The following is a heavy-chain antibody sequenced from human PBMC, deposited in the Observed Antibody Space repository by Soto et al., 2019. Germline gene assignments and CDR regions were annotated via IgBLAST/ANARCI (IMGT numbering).Heavy chain of an antibody. J-gene: IGHJ4*02. Sequence: SETLSLTCSVSGYLISSGYYWGWIRQTPGKGLEWLGSIDYSGRTYYNPSLKSRVSTSVDLSKNQFSLNLRSVTAADTAVYFCARDLSSGYDSYYFAYSGQGTRVTFSS. V-gene: IGHV4-38-2*02. D-gene: IGHD3-22*01. CDR2: IDYSGRT. CDR1: GYLISSGYY. CDR3: ARDLSSGYDSYYFAY.